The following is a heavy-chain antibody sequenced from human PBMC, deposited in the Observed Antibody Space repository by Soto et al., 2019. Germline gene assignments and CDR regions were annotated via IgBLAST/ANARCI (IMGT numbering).Heavy chain of an antibody. CDR1: GYTFTNYG. V-gene: IGHV1-18*01. J-gene: IGHJ4*02. D-gene: IGHD2-21*02. Sequence: ASVKVSCKASGYTFTNYGISWVRQAPGQGLEWMGWISAYNGNTNYSQKLQGRVTMTTDTSTSTAYMELRSLRSDDTAVYYCARSSTKGAKVMTANRVIDYWGQGTLVTVSS. CDR3: ARSSTKGAKVMTANRVIDY. CDR2: ISAYNGNT.